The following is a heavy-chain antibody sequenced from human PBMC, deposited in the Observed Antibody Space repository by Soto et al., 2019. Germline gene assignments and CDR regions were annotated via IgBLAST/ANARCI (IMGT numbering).Heavy chain of an antibody. D-gene: IGHD6-13*01. J-gene: IGHJ4*02. Sequence: SETLSLTCSISGGSISGSYWSLIRQSPGKGLEWLGYVYYTGSTNYSPSLRSRVSISVDTSKNEFSLRLSSVTAADTALYFCARSVAAPGAHIDYWGQGTKVTVSS. CDR2: VYYTGST. CDR3: ARSVAAPGAHIDY. CDR1: GGSISGSY. V-gene: IGHV4-59*01.